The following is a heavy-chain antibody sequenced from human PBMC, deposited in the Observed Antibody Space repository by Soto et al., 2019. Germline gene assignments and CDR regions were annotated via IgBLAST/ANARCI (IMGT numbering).Heavy chain of an antibody. D-gene: IGHD3-3*01. CDR2: ISYDGSNK. CDR1: GFTFSSYG. J-gene: IGHJ3*02. CDR3: AKDRALLRFVEALLDDAFDI. Sequence: QVQLVESGGGVVQPGRSLRLSCAASGFTFSSYGMHWVRQAPGKGLEWVAVISYDGSNKYYADSGKGRFTISRDNSKNKLYLQMNSLRAEDTAVYYCAKDRALLRFVEALLDDAFDICGQGTMVTVSS. V-gene: IGHV3-30*18.